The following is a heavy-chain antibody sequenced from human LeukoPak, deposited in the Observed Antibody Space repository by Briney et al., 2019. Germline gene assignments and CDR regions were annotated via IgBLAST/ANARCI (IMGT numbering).Heavy chain of an antibody. J-gene: IGHJ4*02. Sequence: GGSLRLSCAASGFTFSSYSMNWVRQAPGKGLEWVSSISSSSSYIYYADSVKGRFTISRDNAKNSLYLQMNSLRAEDTAVYYCARAPTLMSGSYYEPYFDYWGQGTLVTVSS. CDR2: ISSSSSYI. CDR3: ARAPTLMSGSYYEPYFDY. CDR1: GFTFSSYS. D-gene: IGHD1-26*01. V-gene: IGHV3-21*01.